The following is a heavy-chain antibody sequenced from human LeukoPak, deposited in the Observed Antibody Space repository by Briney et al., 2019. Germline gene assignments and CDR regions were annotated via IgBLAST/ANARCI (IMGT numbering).Heavy chain of an antibody. V-gene: IGHV1-18*01. CDR2: MSGYNGNT. Sequence: ASVTLSFKVTVYTFTTYGISWMGQAPGQGLEWMGWMSGYNGNTNYAQRLQGRVTMTRDTSTSTAYMELRNLRSDDTAVYYCAISQGRFAASTDACDNWGQGTMVTVSS. CDR3: AISQGRFAASTDACDN. CDR1: VYTFTTYG. J-gene: IGHJ3*02. D-gene: IGHD3-10*01.